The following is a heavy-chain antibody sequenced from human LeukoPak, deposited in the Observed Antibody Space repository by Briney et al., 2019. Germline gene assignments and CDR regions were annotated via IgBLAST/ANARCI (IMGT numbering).Heavy chain of an antibody. D-gene: IGHD3-22*01. CDR1: GASISSFY. Sequence: SETLSLTCTVSGASISSFYWSWIRQPPGKGLEWIASISYSGSTNYNPSLKSRVTISVDKSKNQFSLKLSSVTAADTAVYYCARGPYYYNSDAAYYFDYWGQGALVTVSS. CDR3: ARGPYYYNSDAAYYFDY. CDR2: ISYSGST. V-gene: IGHV4-59*01. J-gene: IGHJ4*02.